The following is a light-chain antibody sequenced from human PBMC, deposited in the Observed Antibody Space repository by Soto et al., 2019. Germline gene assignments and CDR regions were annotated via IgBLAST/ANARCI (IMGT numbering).Light chain of an antibody. J-gene: IGKJ5*01. CDR1: QSVSSSY. V-gene: IGKV3-20*01. CDR3: QQYGSSRIT. CDR2: GAS. Sequence: EIVLTQSPGTLSLSPGERATLSCRASQSVSSSYLDWYQQKPGQAPRLLIYGASSRATGIPDRFSGSGSGTDFTLTISRLEPEAFAVYYCQQYGSSRITFGQGKRLEIK.